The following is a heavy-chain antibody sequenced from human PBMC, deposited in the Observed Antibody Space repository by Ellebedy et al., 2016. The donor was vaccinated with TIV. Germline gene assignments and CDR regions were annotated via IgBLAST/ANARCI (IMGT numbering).Heavy chain of an antibody. CDR1: GLTVTDAY. Sequence: GESLKISXVASGLTVTDAYMYWVRQAPGKGLEWIGRFTPKSEGGTGDYAAPVRGRFTVSRDESLNTLYLEMKSLKIEDTGTYYCTPHWGFNFWGQGTVVTVSS. V-gene: IGHV3-15*01. CDR2: FTPKSEGGTG. CDR3: TPHWGFNF. D-gene: IGHD3-16*01. J-gene: IGHJ3*01.